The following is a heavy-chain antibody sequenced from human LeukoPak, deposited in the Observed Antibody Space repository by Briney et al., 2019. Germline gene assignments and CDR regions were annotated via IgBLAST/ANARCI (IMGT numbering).Heavy chain of an antibody. CDR1: GFTFSSYA. J-gene: IGHJ4*02. Sequence: PGGSLRLSCAASGFTFSSYAMSWVRQAPGKGLEWVSAIIGSGGSTYYADSVKGRFTISRDNSKNTLYLQMNSLRAEDTAVYYCAKKRVVVAATPAYYFDYWGQGTLVTVSS. CDR3: AKKRVVVAATPAYYFDY. D-gene: IGHD2-15*01. CDR2: IIGSGGST. V-gene: IGHV3-23*01.